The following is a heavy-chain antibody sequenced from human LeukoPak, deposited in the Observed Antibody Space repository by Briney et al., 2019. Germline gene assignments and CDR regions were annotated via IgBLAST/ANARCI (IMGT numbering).Heavy chain of an antibody. Sequence: SETLSLTCTVSGGSISSYYWSWIRQPAGKGLEWIGRIYTSGSTNYNPSLKSRVTMSVDTSKNQFSLKLSSVTAADTAVYYCARVVPQYSGSYYYYYYMDVWGKGTTVTVSS. CDR2: IYTSGST. V-gene: IGHV4-4*07. CDR3: ARVVPQYSGSYYYYYYMDV. D-gene: IGHD1-26*01. CDR1: GGSISSYY. J-gene: IGHJ6*03.